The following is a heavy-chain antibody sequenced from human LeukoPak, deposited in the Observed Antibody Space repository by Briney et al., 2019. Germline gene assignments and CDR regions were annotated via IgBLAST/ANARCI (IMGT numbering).Heavy chain of an antibody. CDR1: GFTFSNFA. Sequence: GRSLRLSCAPSGFTFSNFATSWVRQAPGKWLEWVSSIIGSVDSTYYADSVKGRFTISRDNSENTLYLQMNSLRADDTDVYCCAKAANQARPTYFDYWGQGTLVTASS. CDR3: AKAANQARPTYFDY. D-gene: IGHD6-6*01. V-gene: IGHV3-23*01. CDR2: IIGSVDST. J-gene: IGHJ4*02.